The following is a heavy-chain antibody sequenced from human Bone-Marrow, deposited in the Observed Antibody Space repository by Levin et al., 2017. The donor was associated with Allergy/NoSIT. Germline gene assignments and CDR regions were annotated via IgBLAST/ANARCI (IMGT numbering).Heavy chain of an antibody. J-gene: IGHJ1*01. V-gene: IGHV3-7*01. CDR3: TKTYSATPGAD. CDR2: IKQDGSEV. D-gene: IGHD2-15*01. Sequence: SCAASGFSFSSYWMSWVRQGPGKGLEWVGNIKQDGSEVYSVDSVKGRFTLSRDNAKNSLYLQMNSLRAEDTAVYYCTKTYSATPGADWGQGTLVIVSS. CDR1: GFSFSSYW.